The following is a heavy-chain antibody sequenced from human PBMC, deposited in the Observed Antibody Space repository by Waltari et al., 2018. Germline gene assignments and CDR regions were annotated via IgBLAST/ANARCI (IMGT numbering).Heavy chain of an antibody. CDR1: GYPISGSYG. Sequence: QVQLQESGPGLVKPSGTLSVTCAVPGYPISGSYGWSWVRQPPGKGLGWIGQIHGSGRSNYNPSLESRVTVSIDTSNNHFSLKVTSATAADTAVYYCARDRGRGLYLDSWGQGTLVTVSP. CDR2: IHGSGRS. J-gene: IGHJ4*02. D-gene: IGHD2-15*01. CDR3: ARDRGRGLYLDS. V-gene: IGHV4-4*02.